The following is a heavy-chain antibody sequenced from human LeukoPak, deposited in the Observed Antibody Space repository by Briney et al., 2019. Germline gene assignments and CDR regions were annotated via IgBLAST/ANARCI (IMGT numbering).Heavy chain of an antibody. CDR3: ARVEEIAVAGDFDY. V-gene: IGHV4-4*02. D-gene: IGHD6-19*01. CDR2: IYHSGST. J-gene: IGHJ4*02. Sequence: SETLSLTCAVSGGSISSSNWWSWVRQPPGKGLEWIGEIYHSGSTYYNPSLKSRVTISVDTSKNQFSLKLSSVTAADTAVYYCARVEEIAVAGDFDYWGQGTLVTVSS. CDR1: GGSISSSNW.